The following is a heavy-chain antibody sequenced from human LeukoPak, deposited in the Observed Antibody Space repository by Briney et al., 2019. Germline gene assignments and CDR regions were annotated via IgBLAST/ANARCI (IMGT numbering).Heavy chain of an antibody. Sequence: GGSLRLSCAVSGFTFDDYAMHWVRQVPGKGLEWVSGINWNSDSIGYADSVRGRFTTSRDNAKNSLYLQMNSLRAEDTAFYYCAINGGGDSGYGNFDYWGQGTLVTVSS. CDR3: AINGGGDSGYGNFDY. V-gene: IGHV3-9*01. CDR1: GFTFDDYA. D-gene: IGHD5-12*01. CDR2: INWNSDSI. J-gene: IGHJ4*02.